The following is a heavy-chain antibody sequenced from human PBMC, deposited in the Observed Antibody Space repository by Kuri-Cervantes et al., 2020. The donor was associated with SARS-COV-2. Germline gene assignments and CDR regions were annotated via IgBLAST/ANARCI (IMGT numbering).Heavy chain of an antibody. CDR3: ERDRGGNGWSVLGIPLFDH. Sequence: ASAKVSCKASGDTFSSNAMHWVRQAPGQRREWMGWINAGNGNTKYSQKFQSRVTIARDTSANTAYMDLNSLRSADTAVYYCERDRGGNGWSVLGIPLFDHWGQGTLVTVSS. CDR2: INAGNGNT. CDR1: GDTFSSNA. V-gene: IGHV1-3*01. J-gene: IGHJ4*02. D-gene: IGHD6-19*01.